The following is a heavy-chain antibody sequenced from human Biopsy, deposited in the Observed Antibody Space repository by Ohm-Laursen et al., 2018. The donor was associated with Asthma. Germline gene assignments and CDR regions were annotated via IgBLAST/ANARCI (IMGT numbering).Heavy chain of an antibody. Sequence: SDTLSLTCSLSSGSGGYMRRGNYYWGWIRQPPGKGLEWIGSIYYSGTTSYNPSLKSRVTVSADTSKNQFSLKLTSVTAADTAVYYCVRGSSSWHHGPFHYYYGLDVWGQGTTATVSS. CDR2: IYYSGTT. CDR3: VRGSSSWHHGPFHYYYGLDV. V-gene: IGHV4-39*01. D-gene: IGHD6-13*01. J-gene: IGHJ6*02. CDR1: SGSGGYMRRGNYY.